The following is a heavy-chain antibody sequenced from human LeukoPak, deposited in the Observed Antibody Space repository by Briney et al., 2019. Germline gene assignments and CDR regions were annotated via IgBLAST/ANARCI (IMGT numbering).Heavy chain of an antibody. V-gene: IGHV3-74*01. Sequence: GGSLRLSCEASGFTFSSYWMHWVRQAPGKGLVWVSRINSDGSSTSYADSVKGRFTSSRDNAKNTLYLQMNSLRAEDTAVYYCAREVTVTTPHDAFDIWGQGTMVTVSS. CDR3: AREVTVTTPHDAFDI. J-gene: IGHJ3*02. CDR2: INSDGSST. D-gene: IGHD4-17*01. CDR1: GFTFSSYW.